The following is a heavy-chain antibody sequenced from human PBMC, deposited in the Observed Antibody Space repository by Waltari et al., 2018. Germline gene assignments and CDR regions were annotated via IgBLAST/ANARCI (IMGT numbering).Heavy chain of an antibody. Sequence: EVQLVASGGGLVQPGGSLRLSCAASGFTFSSYSMNWVRQAPGKGLEWVSDISSSSSTIYYADSVKGRFTIARDNAKNSLYLQMNSRRAEDTAVYYCARDANHYWGQGTLVTVSS. CDR3: ARDANHY. CDR2: ISSSSSTI. V-gene: IGHV3-48*01. CDR1: GFTFSSYS. J-gene: IGHJ4*02.